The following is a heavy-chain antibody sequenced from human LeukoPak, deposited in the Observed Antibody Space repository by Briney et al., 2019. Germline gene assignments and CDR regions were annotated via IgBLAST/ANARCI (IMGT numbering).Heavy chain of an antibody. CDR1: GFTFSSYA. J-gene: IGHJ5*02. CDR2: ISYDGSNK. D-gene: IGHD3-10*01. V-gene: IGHV3-30*04. CDR3: ANSRGHGSGNL. Sequence: GRSLRLSCAASGFTFSSYAMHWVRQAPGKGLEWVAVISYDGSNKYYADSVKGRFTISRDNSKNTLYLQMDSLRAEDTAVYYCANSRGHGSGNLWGQGTLVTVSS.